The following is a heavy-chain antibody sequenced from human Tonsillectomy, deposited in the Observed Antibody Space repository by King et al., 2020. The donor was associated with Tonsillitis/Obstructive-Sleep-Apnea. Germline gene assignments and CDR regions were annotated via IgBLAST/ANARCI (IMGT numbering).Heavy chain of an antibody. J-gene: IGHJ3*01. CDR2: IYHGGTT. Sequence: VQLQESGPGLVKPSGTLSLTCAVSGGSITSSNWWSWFRLPPGKGLEWIGEIYHGGTTNYSPSLKSRVTMSVDKSHNQFSLKLSSETAADTAVYYCARHLRTTGTRGFDLWGQGTMVTVSS. CDR3: ARHLRTTGTRGFDL. D-gene: IGHD1-1*01. CDR1: GGSITSSNW. V-gene: IGHV4-4*02.